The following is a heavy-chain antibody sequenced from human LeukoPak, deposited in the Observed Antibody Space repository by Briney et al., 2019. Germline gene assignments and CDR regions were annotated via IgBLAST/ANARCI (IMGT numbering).Heavy chain of an antibody. J-gene: IGHJ4*02. V-gene: IGHV4-34*01. CDR1: GGSFSGYY. CDR2: INHSVST. D-gene: IGHD6-19*01. CDR3: ACAPGIAVAAADY. Sequence: SETLSLTCAVYGGSFSGYYWSWIRQPPGKGLEWVGEINHSVSTNYNPSLKSRVTISVDTSKNQFSLKLSSVTAADTAVYYCACAPGIAVAAADYWGQGTLVTVSS.